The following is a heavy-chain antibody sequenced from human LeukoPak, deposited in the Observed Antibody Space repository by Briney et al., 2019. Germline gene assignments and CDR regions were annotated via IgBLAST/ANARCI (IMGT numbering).Heavy chain of an antibody. V-gene: IGHV4-4*02. CDR2: IYHSGST. CDR1: GGSISSSNW. J-gene: IGHJ4*02. D-gene: IGHD4-17*01. CDR3: ARASHDYGDYSHFDH. Sequence: PSGTLSLTCAVSGGSISSSNWWSWVRQPPGKGLEWIGEIYHSGSTNFNPSLKARVTISVDKSKKHFSLKMTSVTAADTAVYYCARASHDYGDYSHFDHWGQGTLVTVSS.